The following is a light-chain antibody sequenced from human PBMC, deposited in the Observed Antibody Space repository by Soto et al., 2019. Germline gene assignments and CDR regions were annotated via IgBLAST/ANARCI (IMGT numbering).Light chain of an antibody. J-gene: IGKJ4*01. CDR3: QQYSSSPLT. V-gene: IGKV3-20*01. CDR1: QSVSSGY. CDR2: GAS. Sequence: EIVLTQSPGTLSLSPGERATLSCRASQSVSSGYLAWYQQKPGQAPRLLIYGASSRASGIPDRFSGSGSGTDFTLTISRLEPEDFAVYYCQQYSSSPLTFGG.